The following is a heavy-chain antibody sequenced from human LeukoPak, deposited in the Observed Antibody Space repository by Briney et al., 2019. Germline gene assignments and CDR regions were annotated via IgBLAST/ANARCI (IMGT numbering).Heavy chain of an antibody. CDR1: GFTFSSYG. Sequence: GGSLRLSCAASGFTFSSYGMSWVRQAPGKGLEWVSVISGNGGDTFYADSVKGRFTISRDNYKNTLYLQMNSLRVEDTAVYYCAKGRTLVGGSTRSYDYWGQGTLVTVSS. CDR3: AKGRTLVGGSTRSYDY. D-gene: IGHD1-26*01. CDR2: ISGNGGDT. J-gene: IGHJ4*02. V-gene: IGHV3-23*01.